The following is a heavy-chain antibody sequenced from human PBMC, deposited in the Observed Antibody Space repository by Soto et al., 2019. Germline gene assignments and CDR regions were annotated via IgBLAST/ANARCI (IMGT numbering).Heavy chain of an antibody. CDR2: ISPHNFNT. CDR3: ARDEGGYDILTGYYKAHHFDY. Sequence: VTVTCKASGYTYAHFYITWVRQAPGQGLEWMGAISPHNFNTNYAQKFRGRVTLTTEKSTNTAYMDLRSLTSDDTAVYYCARDEGGYDILTGYYKAHHFDYWGQGVPVTVSS. D-gene: IGHD3-9*01. V-gene: IGHV1-18*01. J-gene: IGHJ4*02. CDR1: GYTYAHFY.